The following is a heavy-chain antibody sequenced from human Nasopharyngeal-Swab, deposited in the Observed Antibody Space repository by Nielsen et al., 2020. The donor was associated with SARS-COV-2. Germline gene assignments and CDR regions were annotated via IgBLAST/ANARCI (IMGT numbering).Heavy chain of an antibody. CDR1: GFTFSSYA. J-gene: IGHJ6*02. D-gene: IGHD3-3*01. CDR2: ISGSGGST. V-gene: IGHV3-23*01. CDR3: AKDLWPMSYYEFWSGYYRAVYYYYCMDV. Sequence: GGSLRLSCAASGFTFSSYAMSWVRQAPGKGLEWVSAISGSGGSTYYADSVKGRFTISRDNSKNTLYLQMNSLRAEDTAVYYCAKDLWPMSYYEFWSGYYRAVYYYYCMDVWGQGTTVTVSS.